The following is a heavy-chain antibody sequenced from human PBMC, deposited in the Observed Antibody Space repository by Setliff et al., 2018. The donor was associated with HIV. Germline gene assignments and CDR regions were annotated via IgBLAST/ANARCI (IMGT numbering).Heavy chain of an antibody. CDR1: GFTFSSYS. D-gene: IGHD3-22*01. J-gene: IGHJ4*02. CDR3: VRGDSRDY. V-gene: IGHV3-21*01. Sequence: GGSLRLSCAASGFTFSSYSMNWVRQAPGKGLEWVSSINKRSDYIYYADSVRGRFTISRDNAKNSLYLQMDTLRAEDTGVYYCVRGDSRDYWGQGTLVTVSS. CDR2: INKRSDYI.